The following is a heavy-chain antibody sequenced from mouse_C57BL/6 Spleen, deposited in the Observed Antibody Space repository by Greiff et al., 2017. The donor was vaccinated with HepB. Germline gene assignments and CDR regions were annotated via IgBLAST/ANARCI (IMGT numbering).Heavy chain of an antibody. D-gene: IGHD2-3*01. Sequence: VKLMESGPGLVQPSQSLSITCTVSGFSLTSYGVHWVRQSPGKGLEWLGVIWSGGSTDYNAAFISRLSISKDNSKSQVFFKMNSLQADDTAIYYCARNGGYYEGYYAMDYWGQGTSVTVSS. CDR3: ARNGGYYEGYYAMDY. J-gene: IGHJ4*01. CDR2: IWSGGST. CDR1: GFSLTSYG. V-gene: IGHV2-2*01.